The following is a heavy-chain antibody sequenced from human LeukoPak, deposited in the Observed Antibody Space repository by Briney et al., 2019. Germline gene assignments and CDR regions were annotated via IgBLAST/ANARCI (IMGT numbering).Heavy chain of an antibody. Sequence: PSETLSLTCVVYGGSFSGDYWSWIRPPPGRGREWIGEIHDSGSAYYNPSLRSRLIISPDRSKHQFFLKLYMVTAADTAVYYCAKGLWDVRFQHCGQGNLGTVSS. D-gene: IGHD1-26*01. V-gene: IGHV4-34*01. J-gene: IGHJ1*01. CDR1: GGSFSGDY. CDR3: AKGLWDVRFQH. CDR2: IHDSGSA.